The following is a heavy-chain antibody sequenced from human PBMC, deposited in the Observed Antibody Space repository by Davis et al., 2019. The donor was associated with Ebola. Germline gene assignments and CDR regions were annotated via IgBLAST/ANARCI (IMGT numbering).Heavy chain of an antibody. CDR2: INHSGST. CDR1: GGSFSGYY. V-gene: IGHV4-34*01. D-gene: IGHD3-9*01. CDR3: ARGDFDWLRVGMDV. Sequence: SETLSLTCAVSGGSFSGYYSSRIRQLPGKGLEWIGEINHSGSTNYNPSLKIRVTISVDTSKNQFSLKLSSVTAADTAVYYCARGDFDWLRVGMDVWGQGTTVTVSS. J-gene: IGHJ6*02.